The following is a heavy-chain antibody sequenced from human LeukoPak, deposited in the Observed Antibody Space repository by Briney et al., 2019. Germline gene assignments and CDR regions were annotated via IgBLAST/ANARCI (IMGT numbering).Heavy chain of an antibody. CDR1: GGSISSSSYY. J-gene: IGHJ4*02. V-gene: IGHV4-39*01. D-gene: IGHD3-16*02. CDR3: ARTRGSYRRGSFDY. Sequence: SETLSLTCTVSGGSISSSSYYWGWIRQPPGKGLEWIGSIYYSGSTYYNPSLKSRVTISVDTSKNQFSLKLSSVTAADTAVYYCARTRGSYRRGSFDYWGQGTLVTVSS. CDR2: IYYSGST.